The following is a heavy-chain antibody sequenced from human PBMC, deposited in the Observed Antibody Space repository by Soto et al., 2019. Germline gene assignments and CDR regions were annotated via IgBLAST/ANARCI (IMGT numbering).Heavy chain of an antibody. V-gene: IGHV1-3*01. Sequence: ASVKVSCKASGYTFTSYAMHWVRQAPGQRLEWMGWINAGNGNTKYSQKFQGRLTISRDNAKNSLSVQVNSLRAEDTAVYYCARGTNAAPGLDYWGQGILVTVSS. J-gene: IGHJ4*02. CDR3: ARGTNAAPGLDY. CDR2: INAGNGNT. D-gene: IGHD1-1*01. CDR1: GYTFTSYA.